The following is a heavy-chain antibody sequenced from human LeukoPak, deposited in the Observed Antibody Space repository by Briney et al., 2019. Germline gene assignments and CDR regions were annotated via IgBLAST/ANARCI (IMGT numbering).Heavy chain of an antibody. J-gene: IGHJ6*04. D-gene: IGHD3-3*01. CDR2: IIPIFGTA. CDR3: ARDLQFWSGSSGDV. CDR1: GYTFSSYA. Sequence: ASVKVSCKASGYTFSSYAISWVRQAPGQGLEWMGGIIPIFGTANYAQKFQGRVTITADESTSTAYMELSSLRSEDTAVYYCARDLQFWSGSSGDVWGKGTTVTVSS. V-gene: IGHV1-69*13.